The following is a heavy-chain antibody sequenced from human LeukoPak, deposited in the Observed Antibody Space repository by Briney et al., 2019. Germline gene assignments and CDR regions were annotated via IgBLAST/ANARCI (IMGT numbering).Heavy chain of an antibody. CDR2: ISGSSGII. J-gene: IGHJ3*02. CDR1: GFTFNTYT. Sequence: GGSLRLSCAASGFTFNTYTMNWVRQAPGKGLEWVSYISGSSGIIDYADSVRGRFTISRDNAKNSLYLQMNSLRAEDTAVYYCARVGLGTYAFDIWGQGTMVTVSS. D-gene: IGHD1-26*01. CDR3: ARVGLGTYAFDI. V-gene: IGHV3-48*04.